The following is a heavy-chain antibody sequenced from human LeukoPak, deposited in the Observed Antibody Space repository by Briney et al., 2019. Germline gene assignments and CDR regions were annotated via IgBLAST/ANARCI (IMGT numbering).Heavy chain of an antibody. J-gene: IGHJ4*02. CDR3: AGGSGWLVNY. Sequence: GGSLRLSCAASGFTFSSYSMNWVRQAPGKGLEWVSCISSSSSTIYYADSVKGRFTISRDNAKNSLYLQMSSLRAEDTAIYYCAGGSGWLVNYWGQGTLVTVSS. CDR1: GFTFSSYS. CDR2: ISSSSSTI. D-gene: IGHD6-19*01. V-gene: IGHV3-48*04.